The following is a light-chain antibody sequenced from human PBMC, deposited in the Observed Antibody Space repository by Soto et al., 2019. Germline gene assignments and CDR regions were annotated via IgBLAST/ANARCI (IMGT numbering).Light chain of an antibody. CDR2: EVS. CDR3: SSYGGTNSLKV. V-gene: IGLV2-8*01. CDR1: SSDVGGYNY. Sequence: QSVLTQPPSASGSPGQSVTISCTGTSSDVGGYNYVSWYQQHPGKAPKVMMYEVSKRPSGVPDRFSGYKSGNTASLTVSGLQAEDEADYYCSSYGGTNSLKVFGGGTKVTVL. J-gene: IGLJ2*01.